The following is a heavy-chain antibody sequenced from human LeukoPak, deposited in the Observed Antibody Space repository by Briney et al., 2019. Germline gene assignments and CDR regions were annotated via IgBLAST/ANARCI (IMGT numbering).Heavy chain of an antibody. D-gene: IGHD2-21*02. Sequence: GGSLRLSCSASGFTFSTYWMSWVRQAPGKGLEWVANINEDGSYKYHADSVKGRLTISRDNAKNSLYLQMNSLRAEDTAVYYCARDATRGGDNDYWGQGTRVIVSS. CDR1: GFTFSTYW. V-gene: IGHV3-7*01. CDR3: ARDATRGGDNDY. J-gene: IGHJ4*02. CDR2: INEDGSYK.